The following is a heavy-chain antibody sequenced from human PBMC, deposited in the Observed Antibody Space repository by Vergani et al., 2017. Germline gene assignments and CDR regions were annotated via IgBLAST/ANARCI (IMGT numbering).Heavy chain of an antibody. CDR2: IYYSGST. D-gene: IGHD3-16*02. V-gene: IGHV4-39*01. Sequence: QLKLQESGPGLVKPSENLSLTCTVSGGSISSSSYYWGWIRQPPGKGLEWVGSIYYSGSTYYNPSLKSRVTISLDTSKNQFSLKLSSVTAADTAVYYCAVGWEGSYRYLFDYWGQGTLVTVSS. CDR1: GGSISSSSYY. CDR3: AVGWEGSYRYLFDY. J-gene: IGHJ4*02.